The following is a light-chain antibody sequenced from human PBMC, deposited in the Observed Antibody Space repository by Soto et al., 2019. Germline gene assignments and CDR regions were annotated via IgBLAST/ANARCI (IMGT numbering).Light chain of an antibody. J-gene: IGKJ5*01. CDR1: QSVRTK. Sequence: EIGVTQSPDTLYVSPGEGATLSCRASQSVRTKLAWYQQKAGQAPRLLIYGASTRATGIPDRFSGSGSGTEFTLTISSLQSEDFAVYYCQQYNSWPPITFGQRTRLEIK. CDR2: GAS. CDR3: QQYNSWPPIT. V-gene: IGKV3-15*01.